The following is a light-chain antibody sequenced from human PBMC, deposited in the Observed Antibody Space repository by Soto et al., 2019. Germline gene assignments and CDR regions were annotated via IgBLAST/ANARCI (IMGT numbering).Light chain of an antibody. Sequence: DIVLTQSPGTLSLSPGERATLSCRASEPVSKSFLAWYQQKRGQAPRLLIYGASTRATGVPDRFSGSGSGTYFTLTISELEPEDFAVYYCHLYHWSLTWTFGPGTKVEIK. V-gene: IGKV3-20*01. CDR1: EPVSKSF. J-gene: IGKJ1*01. CDR3: HLYHWSLTWT. CDR2: GAS.